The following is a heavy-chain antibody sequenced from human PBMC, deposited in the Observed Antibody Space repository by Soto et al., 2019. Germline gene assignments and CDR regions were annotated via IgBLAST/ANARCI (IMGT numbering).Heavy chain of an antibody. CDR2: ISSSGSTI. J-gene: IGHJ6*02. D-gene: IGHD2-2*01. CDR1: GFIFSSYE. V-gene: IGHV3-48*03. CDR3: AIVPRILDV. Sequence: GGSLRLSCAASGFIFSSYEMNWVRQAPGKGLEWVSYISSSGSTIYYADSVKGRFTISRDNAKNSLYLQMNSLRAEDTAVYYCAIVPRILDVWGQGTTVTVSS.